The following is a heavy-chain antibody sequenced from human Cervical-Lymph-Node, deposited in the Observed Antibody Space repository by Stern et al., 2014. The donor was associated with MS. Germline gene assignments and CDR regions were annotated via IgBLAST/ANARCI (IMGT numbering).Heavy chain of an antibody. CDR2: VSTSGAP. Sequence: VQLQESGPGLVKPSETLSLTCAVSGDSISSCTHYWAWIRQPPGKGLEWIGTVSTSGAPYYNPSLKSPVPISVTTSKNPFSLGLNSVTAADTAVYYCAKHACTGAACPFDLWGQGTLVTVSS. J-gene: IGHJ4*02. CDR1: GDSISSCTHY. V-gene: IGHV4-39*01. D-gene: IGHD2-8*02. CDR3: AKHACTGAACPFDL.